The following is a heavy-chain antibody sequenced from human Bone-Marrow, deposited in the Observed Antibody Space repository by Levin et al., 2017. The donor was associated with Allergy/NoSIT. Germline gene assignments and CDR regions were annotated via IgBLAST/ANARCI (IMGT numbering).Heavy chain of an antibody. CDR1: GFTFSTYG. J-gene: IGHJ5*02. CDR3: ARGAISLAGFDP. CDR2: INYRGDDT. D-gene: IGHD6-19*01. V-gene: IGHV3-23*01. Sequence: RGESLKISCAASGFTFSTYGMSWVRQAPGKGLEWVSAINYRGDDTYYANSVKGRFTISRDNSRDSLYLQMSSLRAEDTAVYYCARGAISLAGFDPWGQGTLVTVSS.